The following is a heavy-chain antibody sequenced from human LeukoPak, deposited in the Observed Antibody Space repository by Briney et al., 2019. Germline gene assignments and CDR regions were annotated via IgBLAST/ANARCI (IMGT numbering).Heavy chain of an antibody. CDR1: GYTFTKYG. J-gene: IGHJ4*02. Sequence: GASVKVSCKASGYTFTKYGITWVRQAPGQGLEWMGWISAYNGNTNYAQKLQGRVTMTTDTSTSTAYMELRSLRSDDTAVYYCASGLAAAGTINGYYFDYWGQGTLVTVSS. CDR3: ASGLAAAGTINGYYFDY. V-gene: IGHV1-18*01. CDR2: ISAYNGNT. D-gene: IGHD6-13*01.